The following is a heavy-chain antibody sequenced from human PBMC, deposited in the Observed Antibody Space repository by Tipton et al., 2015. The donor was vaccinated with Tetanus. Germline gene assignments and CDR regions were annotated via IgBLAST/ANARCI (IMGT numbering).Heavy chain of an antibody. CDR1: GFTFSTYW. J-gene: IGHJ6*02. D-gene: IGHD4/OR15-4a*01. CDR3: ARRSGLFMDV. Sequence: CAASGFTFSTYWMTWVRQAPGKGLEWVANIKQDGSEKYYVDSVKGRFTISRDNAKNSLYRQMNSLRAEDTAVYYCARRSGLFMDVWGQGTMVTVSS. CDR2: IKQDGSEK. V-gene: IGHV3-7*01.